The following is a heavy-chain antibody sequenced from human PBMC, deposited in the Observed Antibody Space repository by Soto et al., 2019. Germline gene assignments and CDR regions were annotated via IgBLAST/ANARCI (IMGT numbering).Heavy chain of an antibody. CDR1: SGPDRSHN. CDR3: VRQGIDYLHGLVDV. Sequence: QVQLQQSGPRLVKPSETLSLTCTVSSGPDRSHNWGWIRQPPGRGLEWIGYVYYTVDTAYNPSLRSRASISADTSTNDISLTLSSVTAADTAVYYCVRQGIDYLHGLVDVWGQGTTVSVSS. D-gene: IGHD4-17*01. CDR2: VYYTVDT. J-gene: IGHJ6*02. V-gene: IGHV4-59*08.